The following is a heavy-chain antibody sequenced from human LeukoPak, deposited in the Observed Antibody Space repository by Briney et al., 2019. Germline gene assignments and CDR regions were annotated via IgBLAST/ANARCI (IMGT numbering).Heavy chain of an antibody. CDR2: IYTSGSI. CDR3: AREFITYYYDSSYFDY. D-gene: IGHD3-22*01. CDR1: GGSISSGSYY. J-gene: IGHJ4*02. Sequence: PSETLSLTCTVSGGSISSGSYYWSWIRQPAGKGLEWIGRIYTSGSINYNPSLKGRVTISVDTSKNQFSLKLSSVTAADTAVYYCAREFITYYYDSSYFDYWGQGTLVTVSS. V-gene: IGHV4-61*02.